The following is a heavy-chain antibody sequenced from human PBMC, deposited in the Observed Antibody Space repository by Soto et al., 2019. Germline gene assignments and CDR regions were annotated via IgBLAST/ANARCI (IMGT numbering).Heavy chain of an antibody. V-gene: IGHV3-30*18. CDR3: AKARTYYDFWSGYLTDYYYYYGMDV. D-gene: IGHD3-3*01. Sequence: GGSLRLSCAASGSTFSSYGMHWVRQAPGKGLEWVAVISYDGSNKYYADSVKGRFTISRDNSKNTLYRQMNSLRAEDTAVYYCAKARTYYDFWSGYLTDYYYYYGMDVWGQGTTVTVSS. CDR1: GSTFSSYG. J-gene: IGHJ6*02. CDR2: ISYDGSNK.